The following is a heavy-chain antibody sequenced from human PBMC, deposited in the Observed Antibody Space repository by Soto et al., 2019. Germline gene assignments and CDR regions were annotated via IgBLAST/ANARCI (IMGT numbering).Heavy chain of an antibody. CDR2: IYYSGST. Sequence: QVQLQESGPGLVKPSETLSLTCTVSGGSVSSGSYYWSWIRQPPGKGLEWIGYIYYSGSTNYNPSLKXXVXRXXDPAKNQCSLKLSSVTAADTAVYYCARVLWWELRERGQGTLVTVSS. CDR3: ARVLWWELRE. D-gene: IGHD1-26*01. V-gene: IGHV4-61*01. J-gene: IGHJ4*02. CDR1: GGSVSSGSYY.